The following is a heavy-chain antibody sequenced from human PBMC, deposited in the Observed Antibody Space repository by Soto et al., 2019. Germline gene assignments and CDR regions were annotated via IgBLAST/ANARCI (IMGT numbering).Heavy chain of an antibody. CDR1: GGSISSYY. CDR3: ARTVFGELSTVPINYMDV. J-gene: IGHJ6*03. D-gene: IGHD3-10*02. Sequence: SETLSLTCTFSGGSISSYYWSWIRQPPGKGLEWIGYIYYSGSTNYNPSLKSRVTISVDTSKNQFSLKLSSVTAADTAVYYCARTVFGELSTVPINYMDVWGKGTTVTVSS. V-gene: IGHV4-59*01. CDR2: IYYSGST.